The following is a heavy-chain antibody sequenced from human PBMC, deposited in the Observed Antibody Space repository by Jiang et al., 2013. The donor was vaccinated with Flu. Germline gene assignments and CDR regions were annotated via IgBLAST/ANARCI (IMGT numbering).Heavy chain of an antibody. J-gene: IGHJ4*02. Sequence: VQLVESGGGLVQPGRSLRLSCTASGFTFGDYAMSWVRQAPGKGLEWVGFIRSKAYGGTTEYAASVKGRFTISRDDSKSIAYLQMNSLKTEDTAVYYCTTNLAVAGTTLGYYFDYWGQGTLVTVSS. D-gene: IGHD6-19*01. CDR2: IRSKAYGGTT. CDR1: GFTFGDYA. CDR3: TTNLAVAGTTLGYYFDY. V-gene: IGHV3-49*04.